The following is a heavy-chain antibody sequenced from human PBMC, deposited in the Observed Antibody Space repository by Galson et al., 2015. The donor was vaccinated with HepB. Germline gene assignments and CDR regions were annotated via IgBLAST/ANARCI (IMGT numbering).Heavy chain of an antibody. CDR3: VFLRGNDLKPLDY. D-gene: IGHD4-23*01. CDR1: GFTFSSYS. J-gene: IGHJ4*02. CDR2: ISSSSTTI. Sequence: SLRLSCAASGFTFSSYSMNWVRQAPGKGLEWVSYISSSSTTIYYADSVKGRFTISRDNAKMSLYLQMNGLRAEGTAVYYCVFLRGNDLKPLDYWGQGTLVTVSS. V-gene: IGHV3-48*04.